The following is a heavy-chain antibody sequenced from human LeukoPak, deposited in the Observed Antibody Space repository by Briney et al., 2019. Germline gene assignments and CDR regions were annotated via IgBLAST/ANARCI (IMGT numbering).Heavy chain of an antibody. CDR3: AKVLFSGGIVVVPAANPFDY. D-gene: IGHD2-2*01. Sequence: GGSLRLSCAASGFTFSSYAMSWVRQAPGKGLEWVSAISGSGGSTYYADSVKGRFTISGDNSKNTLYLQMNSLRAEDTAVYYCAKVLFSGGIVVVPAANPFDYWGQGTLVTVSS. CDR2: ISGSGGST. CDR1: GFTFSSYA. V-gene: IGHV3-23*01. J-gene: IGHJ4*02.